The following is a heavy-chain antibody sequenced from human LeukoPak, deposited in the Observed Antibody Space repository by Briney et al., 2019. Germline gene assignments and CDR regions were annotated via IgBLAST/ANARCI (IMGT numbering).Heavy chain of an antibody. CDR1: GFTFSSHG. J-gene: IGHJ4*02. CDR3: ARVVGSWLGSYYFDY. V-gene: IGHV3-33*05. D-gene: IGHD6-13*01. Sequence: GGSLRLSCAASGFTFSSHGMHWVRQAPGKGLQWVAVISYDGSDKFYADSVKGRFAISRDNSKNTLYLQMNSLRAEDTAVYYCARVVGSWLGSYYFDYWGQGTLVTVSS. CDR2: ISYDGSDK.